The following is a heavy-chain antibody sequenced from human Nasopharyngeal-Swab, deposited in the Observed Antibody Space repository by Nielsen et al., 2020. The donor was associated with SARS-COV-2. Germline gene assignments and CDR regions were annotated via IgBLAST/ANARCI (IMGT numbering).Heavy chain of an antibody. D-gene: IGHD6-19*01. CDR1: GFTFSSYA. CDR3: ARDLAVADPFDY. J-gene: IGHJ4*02. Sequence: GESLKISCAASGFTFSSYAMHWVRQAPGKGLEWVAVISYDGSNKYYADSVKGRFTISGDNSKNTLYLQMNSLRAEDTAVYYCARDLAVADPFDYWGQGTLVTVSS. CDR2: ISYDGSNK. V-gene: IGHV3-30-3*01.